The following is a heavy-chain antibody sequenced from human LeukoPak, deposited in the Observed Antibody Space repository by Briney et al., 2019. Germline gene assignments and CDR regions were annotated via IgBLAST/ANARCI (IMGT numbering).Heavy chain of an antibody. CDR3: AREYGDPRYYYYGMDA. D-gene: IGHD4-17*01. J-gene: IGHJ6*02. Sequence: GGSLRLSCAASGFTFDDYAMSWVRQAPGKGLEWVSGINWNGGSTAYADSVKGRFTISRDNAKNSLYLQMNSLRAEDTAVYYCAREYGDPRYYYYGMDAWGQGTTVTVSS. V-gene: IGHV3-20*04. CDR1: GFTFDDYA. CDR2: INWNGGST.